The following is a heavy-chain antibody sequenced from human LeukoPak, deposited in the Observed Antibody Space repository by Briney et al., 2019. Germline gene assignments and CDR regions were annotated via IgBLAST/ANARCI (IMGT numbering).Heavy chain of an antibody. CDR3: ARVVVPAATTYYFDY. D-gene: IGHD2-2*01. V-gene: IGHV4-34*01. CDR2: INHSGST. Sequence: SETLSPTCAVYGGSFSGYYWSWIRQPPGKGLEWIGEINHSGSTNYNPSLKSRVTISVDTSKNQFSLKLSSVTAADTAVYYCARVVVPAATTYYFDYWGQGTLVTVSS. J-gene: IGHJ4*02. CDR1: GGSFSGYY.